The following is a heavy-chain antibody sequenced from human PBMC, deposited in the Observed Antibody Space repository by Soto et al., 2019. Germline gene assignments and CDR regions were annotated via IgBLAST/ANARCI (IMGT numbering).Heavy chain of an antibody. D-gene: IGHD4-17*01. V-gene: IGHV1-18*01. CDR2: ISAYNGNT. Sequence: QVQLVQSGAEVKRPGASVKVSCKATGYTFTSYSISWVRQAPGQGLEWMGWISAYNGNTNYAQKLQGRVTMTTDTSTSTAYMELRSLRSDDTAVYYCARGPNYYGDYGSWFDPWGQGTLVTVSS. CDR1: GYTFTSYS. CDR3: ARGPNYYGDYGSWFDP. J-gene: IGHJ5*02.